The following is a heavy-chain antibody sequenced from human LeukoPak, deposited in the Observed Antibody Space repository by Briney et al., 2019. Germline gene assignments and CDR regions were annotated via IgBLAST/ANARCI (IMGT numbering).Heavy chain of an antibody. Sequence: AGGSLRLSCAASGFTFSSYEMNWVRQAPGKGLEWVSSISRSSDYTYYADSVKGRFTISRDNAKNSLYLQMNSLRAEDTAVYYCAVAGLSYWYFDLWGRGTLVTVSS. CDR1: GFTFSSYE. J-gene: IGHJ2*01. CDR3: AVAGLSYWYFDL. CDR2: ISRSSDYT. D-gene: IGHD6-19*01. V-gene: IGHV3-21*01.